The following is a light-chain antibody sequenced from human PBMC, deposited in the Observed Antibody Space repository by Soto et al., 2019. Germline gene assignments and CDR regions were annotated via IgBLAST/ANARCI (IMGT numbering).Light chain of an antibody. J-gene: IGKJ4*01. CDR1: QSVSTY. CDR2: DAT. V-gene: IGKV3-11*01. Sequence: EIVLTQSPATLSLSPRERATLSCRASQSVSTYLAWYQQKPGQAPRLLVYDATNRATGIPARFSGSGSGTDVTPTIKSLEPEDFAVYSCQQRSNWPLTCGGGTKVEI. CDR3: QQRSNWPLT.